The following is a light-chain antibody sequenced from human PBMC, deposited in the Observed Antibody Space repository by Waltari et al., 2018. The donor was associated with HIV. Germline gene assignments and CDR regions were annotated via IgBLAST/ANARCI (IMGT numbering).Light chain of an antibody. CDR2: EVN. CDR3: TSYTTGDTLL. CDR1: SHAFGFDNY. J-gene: IGLJ3*02. V-gene: IGLV2-14*03. Sequence: QSVLTQPASVSGSPGQSVTISCTGPSHAFGFDNYVSWYQQHPGKAPTLIIYEVNSRPSGVSDRFSGSKSGNTASLTISGLQNEDEANYFCTSYTTGDTLLFGGGTKLTVL.